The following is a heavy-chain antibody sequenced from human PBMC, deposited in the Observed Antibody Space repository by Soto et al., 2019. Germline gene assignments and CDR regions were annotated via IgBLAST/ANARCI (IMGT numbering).Heavy chain of an antibody. D-gene: IGHD6-25*01. CDR2: IYPGDSDT. Sequence: GESLKISCKGSGYSFTSYWIGWVRQMPGKGLEWMGIIYPGDSDTRYSPSFQGQVTISADKSISTAYLQWSSLKASDTAMYYCARFRAGYYYYYGMDVWGQGTTLTVSS. V-gene: IGHV5-51*01. J-gene: IGHJ6*02. CDR3: ARFRAGYYYYYGMDV. CDR1: GYSFTSYW.